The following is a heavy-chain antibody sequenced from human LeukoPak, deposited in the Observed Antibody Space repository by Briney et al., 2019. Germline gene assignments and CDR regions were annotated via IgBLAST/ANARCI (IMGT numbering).Heavy chain of an antibody. Sequence: GGSLRLSCAASGFTFSSYAMSWVRQAPGKGLEWVSYITGSGGDISYADSVKGRFTISRDNAKNSLYLQMNSLRAEDTAVYYCARGSYYYDTTVYYAPDFWGQGTLVTVSS. CDR3: ARGSYYYDTTVYYAPDF. J-gene: IGHJ4*02. D-gene: IGHD3-22*01. CDR2: ITGSGGDI. V-gene: IGHV3-21*01. CDR1: GFTFSSYA.